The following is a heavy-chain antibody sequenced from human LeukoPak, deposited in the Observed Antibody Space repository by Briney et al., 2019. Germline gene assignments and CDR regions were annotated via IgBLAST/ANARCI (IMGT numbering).Heavy chain of an antibody. Sequence: GGSLRLSCAASGFTFSSYGMSWVRQAPGKGLEWVSAISGSGGSTYYADYVKGRFTISRDNSKNTLYLQMNSLRAEDTAVYYCAKDKACNGYYYGSGTMDYWGQGTLVTVSS. V-gene: IGHV3-23*01. CDR1: GFTFSSYG. CDR3: AKDKACNGYYYGSGTMDY. D-gene: IGHD3-10*01. CDR2: ISGSGGST. J-gene: IGHJ4*02.